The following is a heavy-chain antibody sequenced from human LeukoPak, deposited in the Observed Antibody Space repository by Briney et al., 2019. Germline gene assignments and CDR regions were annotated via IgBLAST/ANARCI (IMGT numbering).Heavy chain of an antibody. Sequence: SETLSLTCTVSGGSISSGSYYWSWIRQPAGKGLEWIGRIYTSGSTTYNPSLKSRVTISGDTSENQFSLRLSSVTAADTAVYYCARASYSYDISGWVPFDYWGQGTLVTVSS. CDR3: ARASYSYDISGWVPFDY. V-gene: IGHV4-61*02. CDR2: IYTSGST. CDR1: GGSISSGSYY. D-gene: IGHD3-22*01. J-gene: IGHJ4*02.